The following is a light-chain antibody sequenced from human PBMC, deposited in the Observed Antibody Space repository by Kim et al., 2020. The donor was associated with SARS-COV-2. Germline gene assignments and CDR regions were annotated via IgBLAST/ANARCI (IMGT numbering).Light chain of an antibody. CDR3: QAWGTGIQV. J-gene: IGLJ3*02. Sequence: QLVLTQSPSASASLGASVKLTCTLSSGHSSYAIAWHQQQPEKGPRYLMKLNSDGSHSKGDGIPDRFSGSSSGAERYLTISSLQSEDEADYYCQAWGTGIQVFSGRTQLTVL. V-gene: IGLV4-69*01. CDR2: LNSDGSH. CDR1: SGHSSYA.